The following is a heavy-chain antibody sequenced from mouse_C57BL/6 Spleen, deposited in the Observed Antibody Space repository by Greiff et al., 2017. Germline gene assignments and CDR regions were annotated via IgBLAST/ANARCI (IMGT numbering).Heavy chain of an antibody. J-gene: IGHJ2*01. CDR3: TRDSLAVVARDY. D-gene: IGHD1-1*01. V-gene: IGHV1-15*01. CDR1: GYTFTDYE. Sequence: VQLQQSGAELVRPGASVTLSCKASGYTFTDYEMHWVKQTPVHGLEWIGAIDPETGGTAYNQKFKGKAILTADKSSSTAYMERRSLTSEDSAVYYCTRDSLAVVARDYWGQGTTLTVSS. CDR2: IDPETGGT.